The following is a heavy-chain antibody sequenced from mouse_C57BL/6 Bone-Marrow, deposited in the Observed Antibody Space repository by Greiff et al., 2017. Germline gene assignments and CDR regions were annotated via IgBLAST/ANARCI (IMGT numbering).Heavy chain of an antibody. V-gene: IGHV1-64*01. CDR1: GYTFTSYW. CDR3: ARWLPYYYAMDY. Sequence: QVQLQQPGAELVKPGASVKLSCKASGYTFTSYWMHWVKQRPGQGLEWIGMIHPNSGSTNYNEKFKSKATLTVDKSSSTAYMQLSSLTSEDSAVYYCARWLPYYYAMDYWGHGTSVTVSS. CDR2: IHPNSGST. J-gene: IGHJ4*01. D-gene: IGHD2-2*01.